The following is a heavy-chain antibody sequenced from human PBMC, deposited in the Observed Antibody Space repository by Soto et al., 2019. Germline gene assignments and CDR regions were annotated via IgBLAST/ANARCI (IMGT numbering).Heavy chain of an antibody. J-gene: IGHJ4*02. Sequence: QVQLVQSGPEVKKPGASVKVSCKASGYRFTSYGVSWVRQAPGKGLEWMGWISANSGNTDYAQKFRGRVTMTTETSTRTAYMDLRSLRSDDTAVYYCVRDPQRNDYWGQGTLVTVSS. V-gene: IGHV1-18*04. CDR3: VRDPQRNDY. D-gene: IGHD6-25*01. CDR2: ISANSGNT. CDR1: GYRFTSYG.